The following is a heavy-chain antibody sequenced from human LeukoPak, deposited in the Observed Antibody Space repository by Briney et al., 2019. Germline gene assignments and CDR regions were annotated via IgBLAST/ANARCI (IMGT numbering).Heavy chain of an antibody. D-gene: IGHD6-13*01. J-gene: IGHJ4*02. CDR2: ISNDANNK. Sequence: GGSLRPSCAASGFTFSGYALHWVRQAPGKGLEWVAVISNDANNKHYADSVKGRFTISRDNSKNTLYLQMNSLRPEDTAVYYCARGAGASGGRDYYSDYWGQGMLVAVSS. CDR3: ARGAGASGGRDYYSDY. V-gene: IGHV3-30*04. CDR1: GFTFSGYA.